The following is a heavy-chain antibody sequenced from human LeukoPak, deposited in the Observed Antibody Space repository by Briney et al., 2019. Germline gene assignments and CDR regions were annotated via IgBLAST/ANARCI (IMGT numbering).Heavy chain of an antibody. Sequence: GASVKVSCKASGYTFTGYYMHWVRQAPGQGLEWMGRINPNSGGTNYAQKFQGRVTMTRDTSISTAYMELSRLRSDDTAVYYCARDHITMVRGVIIRPLNLDYWGQETLVTVSS. D-gene: IGHD3-10*01. V-gene: IGHV1-2*06. CDR3: ARDHITMVRGVIIRPLNLDY. J-gene: IGHJ4*02. CDR1: GYTFTGYY. CDR2: INPNSGGT.